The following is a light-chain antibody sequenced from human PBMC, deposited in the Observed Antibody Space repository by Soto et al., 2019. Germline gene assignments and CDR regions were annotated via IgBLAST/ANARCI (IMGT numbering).Light chain of an antibody. CDR2: DVS. CDR3: CSYAGSYTLGV. J-gene: IGLJ3*02. V-gene: IGLV2-11*01. CDR1: SSDVNAYNY. Sequence: QSALTQPRSVSGSPGQSVTISCTGSSSDVNAYNYVSWYQQHPGEAPKLLIYDVSKRPSGVPDRFSGSNSGNTASLNISGLQAEDEADYYCCSYAGSYTLGVFGGGTKLTVL.